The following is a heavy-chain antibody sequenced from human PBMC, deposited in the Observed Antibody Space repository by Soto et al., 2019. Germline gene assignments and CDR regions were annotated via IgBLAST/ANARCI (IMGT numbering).Heavy chain of an antibody. CDR2: IWYDGSNK. V-gene: IGHV3-33*01. D-gene: IGHD3-22*01. CDR1: GFTFSSYG. J-gene: IGHJ3*02. Sequence: GVSLRLSCAASGFTFSSYGMHWVRQAPGKGLEWVAVIWYDGSNKYYADSVKGRFTISRDNSKNTLYLQMNSLRAEDTAVYYCARESQNSYASSGPGAFYIWGQGTMGTVSS. CDR3: ARESQNSYASSGPGAFYI.